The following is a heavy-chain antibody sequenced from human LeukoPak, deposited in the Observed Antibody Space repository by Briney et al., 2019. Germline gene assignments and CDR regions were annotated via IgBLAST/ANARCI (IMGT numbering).Heavy chain of an antibody. J-gene: IGHJ6*03. Sequence: ASVKVSCKASGGTFSSYAISWVRQAPGQGLEWMGGIIPIFGTANYAQKFQGRVTIAADESTSTAYMELSSLRSEDTAVYYCARGMGDSLYYYYMDVWAKGPRSPSP. CDR3: ARGMGDSLYYYYMDV. CDR2: IIPIFGTA. CDR1: GGTFSSYA. D-gene: IGHD3-16*01. V-gene: IGHV1-69*13.